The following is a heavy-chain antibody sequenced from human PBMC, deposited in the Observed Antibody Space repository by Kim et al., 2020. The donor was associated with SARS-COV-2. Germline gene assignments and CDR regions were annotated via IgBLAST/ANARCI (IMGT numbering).Heavy chain of an antibody. CDR2: INHSGST. CDR1: GGSFSGYY. D-gene: IGHD5-12*01. CDR3: ARGVLVATKSSYYYYGMDV. V-gene: IGHV4-34*01. Sequence: SETLSLTCAVYGGSFSGYYWSWIRQPPGKGLEWIGEINHSGSTNYNPSLKSRVTISVDTSKNQFSLKLSSVTAADTAVYYCARGVLVATKSSYYYYGMDVWGQGTTVTVSS. J-gene: IGHJ6*02.